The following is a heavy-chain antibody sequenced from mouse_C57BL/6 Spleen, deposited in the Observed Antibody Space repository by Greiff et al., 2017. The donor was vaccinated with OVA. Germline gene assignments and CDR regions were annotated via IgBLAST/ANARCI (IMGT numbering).Heavy chain of an antibody. D-gene: IGHD1-1*01. V-gene: IGHV7-3*01. CDR1: GFTFTDYY. J-gene: IGHJ2*01. CDR3: ARWGTVVADY. Sequence: EVKLMESGGGLVQPGGSLSLSCAASGFTFTDYYMSWVRQPPGKALEWLGFIRNKANGYTTEYSASVKGRFTISRDNSQSILYLQMNALRAEDSATYYCARWGTVVADYWGQGTTLTVSS. CDR2: IRNKANGYTT.